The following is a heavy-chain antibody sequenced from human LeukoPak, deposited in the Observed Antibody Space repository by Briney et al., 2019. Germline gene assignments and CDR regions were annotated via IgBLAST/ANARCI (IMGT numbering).Heavy chain of an antibody. D-gene: IGHD5-12*01. CDR2: ISSSGSTI. J-gene: IGHJ6*03. CDR3: ARDESGYSGYDYYYYMDV. Sequence: PGGSLRLSCAASGFTFSDYYVSWIRQAPGKGLEWVSYISSSGSTIYYADSVKGRFTISRDNAKNSLYLQMNSLRAEDTAVYYCARDESGYSGYDYYYYMDVWGKGTTVTVSS. V-gene: IGHV3-11*01. CDR1: GFTFSDYY.